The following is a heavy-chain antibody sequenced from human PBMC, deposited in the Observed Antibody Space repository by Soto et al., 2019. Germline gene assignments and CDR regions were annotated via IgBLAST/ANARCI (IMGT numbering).Heavy chain of an antibody. CDR2: ISGSDGST. J-gene: IGHJ4*02. CDR1: GFTFSSYA. D-gene: IGHD3-22*01. CDR3: AKALYYDSSGYSTPFDY. V-gene: IGHV3-23*01. Sequence: AGSLRLSGAASGFTFSSYAMSWVRQAPGKGLEWVSAISGSDGSTYYADSVKGRFTISRDNSKNTLYLQMNSLRAEDTAVYYCAKALYYDSSGYSTPFDYWGQGTLVTVSS.